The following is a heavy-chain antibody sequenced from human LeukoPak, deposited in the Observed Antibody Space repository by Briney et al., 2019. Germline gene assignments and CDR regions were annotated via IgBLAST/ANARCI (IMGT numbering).Heavy chain of an antibody. J-gene: IGHJ6*03. V-gene: IGHV3-21*01. CDR1: GFTFSDYY. Sequence: GGSLRLSCAASGFTFSDYYMSWVRQAPGKGLEWVSSISSSSSYIYYADSVKGRFTISRDNSKNTLYLQMNSLRAEDTAVYYCAKDLSLWFGELSYYMDVWGKGTTVTISS. CDR2: ISSSSSYI. CDR3: AKDLSLWFGELSYYMDV. D-gene: IGHD3-10*01.